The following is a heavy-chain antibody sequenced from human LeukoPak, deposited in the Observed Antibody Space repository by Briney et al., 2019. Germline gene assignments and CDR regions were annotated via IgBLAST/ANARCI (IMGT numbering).Heavy chain of an antibody. D-gene: IGHD5-12*01. Sequence: GASVKVSCKASGYTFTGYYMHWVRQAPGQGLEWMGWINPNSGGTNYAQKFQGRVTMTRDTSISTAYMELSRLRSDDTAVYYCASVGWGVDIVATITWFDPWGQGTLVTVSS. CDR1: GYTFTGYY. CDR3: ASVGWGVDIVATITWFDP. J-gene: IGHJ5*02. CDR2: INPNSGGT. V-gene: IGHV1-2*02.